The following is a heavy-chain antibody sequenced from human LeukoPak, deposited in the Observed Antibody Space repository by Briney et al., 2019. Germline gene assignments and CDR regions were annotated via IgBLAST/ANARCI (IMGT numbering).Heavy chain of an antibody. CDR3: AREGYYDILTAGHDAFDI. V-gene: IGHV4-59*01. D-gene: IGHD3-9*01. Sequence: SETLSLTCTVSDGSISSYYWSWIRQPPGRGLEWIGYIYYSGSTNYNPSLKSRVTISVDTSKNQFSLKLSSVTAADTAVYYCAREGYYDILTAGHDAFDIWGQGTMVTVSS. J-gene: IGHJ3*02. CDR1: DGSISSYY. CDR2: IYYSGST.